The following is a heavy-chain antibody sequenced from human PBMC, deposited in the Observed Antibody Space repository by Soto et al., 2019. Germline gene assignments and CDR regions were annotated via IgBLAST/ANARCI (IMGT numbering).Heavy chain of an antibody. CDR2: INAGDGGT. CDR1: GYTFANYG. D-gene: IGHD3-22*01. Sequence: GVSVKVSCKASGYTFANYGIHWVRQAPGQRLEWMGWINAGDGGTKYSENFQGRVTITRDTSASTVYLGLSSLSSEDTASYYCARTGHSGSYDFWGQGTLVTVSS. V-gene: IGHV1-3*01. J-gene: IGHJ4*02. CDR3: ARTGHSGSYDF.